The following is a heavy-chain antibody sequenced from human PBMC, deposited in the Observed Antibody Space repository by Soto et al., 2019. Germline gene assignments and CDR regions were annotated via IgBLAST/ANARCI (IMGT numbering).Heavy chain of an antibody. CDR1: GYTFTSYD. V-gene: IGHV1-8*01. Sequence: ASVKVSCKASGYTFTSYDINWVRQAPGQGLEWMGWMNPNSGNTGYAQKFQGRVTMTRNTSISTAYMELSSLRSEDTAVYYCARDSFRGYDPYYYYGMDVWGQRTTVT. D-gene: IGHD5-12*01. J-gene: IGHJ6*02. CDR3: ARDSFRGYDPYYYYGMDV. CDR2: MNPNSGNT.